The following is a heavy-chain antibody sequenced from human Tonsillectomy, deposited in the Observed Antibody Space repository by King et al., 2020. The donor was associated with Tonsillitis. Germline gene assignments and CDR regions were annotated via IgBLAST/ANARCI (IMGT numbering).Heavy chain of an antibody. CDR1: GFTFSSYA. D-gene: IGHD6-19*01. V-gene: IGHV3-23*04. CDR2: ISGSGGST. Sequence: VQLVESGRNLVQPGGSLRLSCAASGFTFSSYAMSWVRQAPGKGLEWVSAISGSGGSTYYADSVKGRFTISRDNSKNTLYLRMHSLRAEDTAVYYCVKEAVAPSYWYFDLWGRGTLVTVSS. CDR3: VKEAVAPSYWYFDL. J-gene: IGHJ2*01.